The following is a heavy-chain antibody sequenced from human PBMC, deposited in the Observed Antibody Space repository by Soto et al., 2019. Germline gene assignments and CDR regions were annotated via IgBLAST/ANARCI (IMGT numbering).Heavy chain of an antibody. Sequence: SETLSLTCTVSGGSISSSSYYWGWIRQPPGKGLAGIGSIYYSGSTYYNPSLKSRVTISVDTSKNQFSLKLSSVTAAATAVYYCARQKLYYYGSGSPYSYYYGMDVWGQGTTVTVSS. V-gene: IGHV4-39*01. D-gene: IGHD3-10*01. J-gene: IGHJ6*02. CDR1: GGSISSSSYY. CDR2: IYYSGST. CDR3: ARQKLYYYGSGSPYSYYYGMDV.